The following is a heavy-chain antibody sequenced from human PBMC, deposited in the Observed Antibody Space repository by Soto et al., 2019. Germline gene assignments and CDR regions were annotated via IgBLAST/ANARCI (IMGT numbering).Heavy chain of an antibody. D-gene: IGHD3-3*01. CDR1: GGSISSSSYY. J-gene: IGHJ4*02. CDR2: IYYSGST. Sequence: PSEPLSLTCTFSGGSISSSSYYWGLIRQPPGKGLEWIVSIYYSGSTYYNPSLKSRVTISVDTSKNQFSLKLSSVTAADTAVYYCARGRLLYYDFWSGYQAMFDYWGQGTLVTVSS. V-gene: IGHV4-39*07. CDR3: ARGRLLYYDFWSGYQAMFDY.